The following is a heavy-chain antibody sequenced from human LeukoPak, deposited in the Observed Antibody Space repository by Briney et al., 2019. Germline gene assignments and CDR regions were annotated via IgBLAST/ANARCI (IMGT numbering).Heavy chain of an antibody. CDR3: ARAVGSFDWLPLFDF. CDR2: IYYSGST. Sequence: SETLSLTCTVSGGSITSTTYHWGWIRQSPGKGLEWIGSIYYSGSTYYNPSLKSRVTISVDTSKNQFSLKLSSVTAADTAVYYCARAVGSFDWLPLFDFWGQGALVTVSS. J-gene: IGHJ4*02. D-gene: IGHD3-9*01. V-gene: IGHV4-39*01. CDR1: GGSITSTTYH.